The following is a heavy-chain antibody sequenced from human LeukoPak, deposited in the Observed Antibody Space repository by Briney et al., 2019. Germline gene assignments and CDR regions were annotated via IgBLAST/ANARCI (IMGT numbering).Heavy chain of an antibody. V-gene: IGHV3-21*01. CDR3: AREPGPGDY. CDR1: GFTFNSYA. CDR2: ITSGSSYI. J-gene: IGHJ4*02. Sequence: GGSLRLSCAASGFTFNSYAMSWVRQAPGKGLEWVSSITSGSSYIYYADSVKGRFTISRDNAKSSLYLQMNSLRAEDTAVYYCAREPGPGDYWGQGTLVTVSS.